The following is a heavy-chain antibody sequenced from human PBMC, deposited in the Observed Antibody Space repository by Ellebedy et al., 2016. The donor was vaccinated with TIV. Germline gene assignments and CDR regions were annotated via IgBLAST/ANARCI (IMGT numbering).Heavy chain of an antibody. CDR2: INPYSGGT. CDR3: ARGSFYDWRVAGY. D-gene: IGHD3-3*01. V-gene: IGHV1-2*02. CDR1: GYTFTGYY. Sequence: ASVKVSCKASGYTFTGYYMHWVRQAPGQGLEWMAWINPYSGGTNYAQNFQGRVTMTRDTSISTAYMALSRLRSDDTAVYYCARGSFYDWRVAGYWGQGTLVTVSS. J-gene: IGHJ4*02.